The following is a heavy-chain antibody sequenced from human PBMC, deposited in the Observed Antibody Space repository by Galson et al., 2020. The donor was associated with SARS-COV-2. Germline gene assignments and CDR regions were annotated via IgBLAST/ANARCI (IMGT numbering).Heavy chain of an antibody. Sequence: GGSLRLSCAASGFTFSSYGMHWVRQAPGKGLEWVAVIWYDGSNKYYADSVKGRFTISRDNSKNTLYLQMDTLRAEDTAVYYCARDFHSYARLYYYYYGMDVWGQGTAVTVSS. V-gene: IGHV3-33*01. CDR1: GFTFSSYG. D-gene: IGHD5-18*01. CDR2: IWYDGSNK. CDR3: ARDFHSYARLYYYYYGMDV. J-gene: IGHJ6*02.